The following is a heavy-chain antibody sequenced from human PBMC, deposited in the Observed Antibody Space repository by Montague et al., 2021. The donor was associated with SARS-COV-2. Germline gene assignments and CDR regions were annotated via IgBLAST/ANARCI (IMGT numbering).Heavy chain of an antibody. CDR2: INHRETS. V-gene: IGHV4-34*01. Sequence: SETLSLTCAVYGGSFSDYFWTWIRQPPGKGLEWIGEINHRETSDYNPSLKSRVSISFDTSKNQFSLYLGSVTAADTAVYYCARGRQHFNMIVVVMTGGEYYFDYWGQGTLVTVSS. J-gene: IGHJ4*02. D-gene: IGHD3-22*01. CDR1: GGSFSDYF. CDR3: ARGRQHFNMIVVVMTGGEYYFDY.